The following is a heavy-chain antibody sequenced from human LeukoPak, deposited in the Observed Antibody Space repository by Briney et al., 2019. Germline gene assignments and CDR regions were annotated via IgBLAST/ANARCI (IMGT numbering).Heavy chain of an antibody. Sequence: AGGSLRLSCVASGFTFSNYAMSWVRQAPGKGLEWVSGIVNSGGCTYYADSVRGRLTISRDNSKKTVYLQMSSLRVDDTAIYYCAKDRAGYSYGMFDSWGQGTLVTVSS. CDR1: GFTFSNYA. D-gene: IGHD5-18*01. J-gene: IGHJ4*02. CDR2: IVNSGGCT. V-gene: IGHV3-23*01. CDR3: AKDRAGYSYGMFDS.